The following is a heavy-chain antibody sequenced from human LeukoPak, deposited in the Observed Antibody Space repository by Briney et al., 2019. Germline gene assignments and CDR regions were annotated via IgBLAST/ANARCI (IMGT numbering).Heavy chain of an antibody. CDR1: GFTVSSNY. Sequence: GKSLRLSCAASGFTVSSNYMSWVRQAPGKGLEWVSVIHDGGSTYYADSVKGRFTISRDNSKNTLYHQMNSLRAGDTAVYYCARTHPTGYFDYWGQGTLVTVSS. D-gene: IGHD1-14*01. CDR3: ARTHPTGYFDY. J-gene: IGHJ4*02. V-gene: IGHV3-53*01. CDR2: IHDGGST.